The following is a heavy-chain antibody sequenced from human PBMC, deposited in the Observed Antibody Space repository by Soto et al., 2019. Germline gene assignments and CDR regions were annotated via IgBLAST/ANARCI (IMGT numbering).Heavy chain of an antibody. CDR2: IIPIFGTA. V-gene: IGHV1-69*13. CDR1: GGTFSSYA. CDR3: ARDRGGVYCSSTSCYGEYYFDY. D-gene: IGHD2-2*01. J-gene: IGHJ4*02. Sequence: GASVKVSCKASGGTFSSYAISWVRQAPGQGLEWMGGIIPIFGTANYAQKFQGRVTITADESTSTSYMELSSLRSEDTAVHYCARDRGGVYCSSTSCYGEYYFDYWGQGTLVTVSS.